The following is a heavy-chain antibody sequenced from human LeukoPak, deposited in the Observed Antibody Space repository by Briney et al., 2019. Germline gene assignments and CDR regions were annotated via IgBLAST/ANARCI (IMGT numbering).Heavy chain of an antibody. CDR3: VREREPYYYDSSGYDDAFDI. J-gene: IGHJ3*02. CDR2: ISSRSSYI. D-gene: IGHD3-22*01. Sequence: GGSLRLSCAASGFTFSSYSMNWVRQAPGKGLEWVSSISSRSSYIYYADSVKGRFTISRDNAKNSLYLQMNSLRAEDTAVYYCVREREPYYYDSSGYDDAFDIWGQGTMVTVSS. CDR1: GFTFSSYS. V-gene: IGHV3-21*01.